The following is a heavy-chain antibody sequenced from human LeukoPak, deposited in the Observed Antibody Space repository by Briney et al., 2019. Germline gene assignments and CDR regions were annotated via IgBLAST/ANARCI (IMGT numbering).Heavy chain of an antibody. J-gene: IGHJ4*02. V-gene: IGHV1-2*02. D-gene: IGHD3-3*02. CDR2: ITPKSGDT. Sequence: EASVKVSCKASGYTLSDFYIHWVRQAPGQGLEYVGWITPKSGDTYSPQRFQGRVTMTRDASISTAYMELSSLRSDDTAVYFCARVRLADERAWAYWGQGTLVTVSS. CDR3: ARVRLADERAWAY. CDR1: GYTLSDFY.